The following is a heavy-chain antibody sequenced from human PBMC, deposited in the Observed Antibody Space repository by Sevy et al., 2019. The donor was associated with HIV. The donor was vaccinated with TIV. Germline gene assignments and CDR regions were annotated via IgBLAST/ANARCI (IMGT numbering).Heavy chain of an antibody. CDR2: ISGSGGSGDKT. Sequence: GGSLRLSCAASGFTFSSYAMNWVRQAPGKGLEWVSGISGSGGSGDKTNYADSVKGRFTISRDNSKNTLYLQMNSLRAEDTAVYYCATGRTSDKIQLWWGDIWGQGTLVTVSS. V-gene: IGHV3-23*01. CDR3: ATGRTSDKIQLWWGDI. J-gene: IGHJ4*02. CDR1: GFTFSSYA. D-gene: IGHD5-18*01.